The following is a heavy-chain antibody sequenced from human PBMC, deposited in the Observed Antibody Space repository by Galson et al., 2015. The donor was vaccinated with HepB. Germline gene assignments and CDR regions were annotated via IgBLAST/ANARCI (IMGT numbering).Heavy chain of an antibody. CDR1: GFTFSSYA. V-gene: IGHV3-30-3*01. J-gene: IGHJ6*02. D-gene: IGHD2-8*01. CDR3: ARVGRGVLMVYAESYYYGMDV. CDR2: ISYDGSNK. Sequence: SLRLSCAASGFTFSSYAMHWVRQAPGKGLEWVAVISYDGSNKYYADSVKGRFTISRDNSKNTLYLQMNSLRAEDTAVYYCARVGRGVLMVYAESYYYGMDVWGQGTTVTVSS.